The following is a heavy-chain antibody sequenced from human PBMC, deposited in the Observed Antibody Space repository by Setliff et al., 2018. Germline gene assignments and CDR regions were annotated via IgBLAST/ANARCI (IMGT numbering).Heavy chain of an antibody. CDR1: GYTLSKYY. Sequence: GASVKVSCKASGYTLSKYYMHWVRQAPGQGLEWMGIINPSGGLTKYAQKFQGRVTMTSDTSTNTVYLEVSSLRSEATAVYFCARDRFYNSWSGTSITAPHDAFDIWGQGTMVTVSS. D-gene: IGHD3-3*01. V-gene: IGHV1-46*03. J-gene: IGHJ3*02. CDR2: INPSGGLT. CDR3: ARDRFYNSWSGTSITAPHDAFDI.